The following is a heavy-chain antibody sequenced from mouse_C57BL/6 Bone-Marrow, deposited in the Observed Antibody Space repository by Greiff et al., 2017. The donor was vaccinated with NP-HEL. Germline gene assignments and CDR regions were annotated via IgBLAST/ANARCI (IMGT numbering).Heavy chain of an antibody. CDR2: ISGGGGNT. CDR3: ARRSHYYGSSLYAMDY. D-gene: IGHD1-1*01. V-gene: IGHV5-9*01. J-gene: IGHJ4*01. Sequence: EVKVEESGGGLVKPGGSLKLSCAASGFTFSSYTMSWVRQTPEKRLEWVATISGGGGNTYYPDSVKGRFTISRDNAKNTLYLQMSSLRSEDTALYYCARRSHYYGSSLYAMDYWGQGTSVTVSS. CDR1: GFTFSSYT.